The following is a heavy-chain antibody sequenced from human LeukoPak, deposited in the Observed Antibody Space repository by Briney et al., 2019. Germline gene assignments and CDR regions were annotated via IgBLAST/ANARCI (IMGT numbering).Heavy chain of an antibody. CDR2: ISSSSSTI. J-gene: IGHJ4*02. CDR3: ARDLPPYYYDSSGRGALDY. Sequence: NTGGSLRLSCAASGFTFSDYYMSWIRQAPGKGLEWVSYISSSSSTIYYADSVKGRFTISRDNAKNSLYLQMNSLRTEDTAVYYCARDLPPYYYDSSGRGALDYWGQGTLVTVSS. CDR1: GFTFSDYY. D-gene: IGHD3-22*01. V-gene: IGHV3-11*01.